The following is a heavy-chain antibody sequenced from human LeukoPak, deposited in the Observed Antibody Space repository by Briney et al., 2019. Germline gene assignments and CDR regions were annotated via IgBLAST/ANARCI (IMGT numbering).Heavy chain of an antibody. CDR1: GGSISSYY. Sequence: SSETLSLTCTVSGGSISSYYWSWIRQPPGKGLEWIGYIYYSGSTNYNPSLKSRVTISVDTSKNQFSLKLSSVTAADTAVYYCARGIAGTGYYYYYYMDVWGKGTTVTVSS. V-gene: IGHV4-59*01. CDR2: IYYSGST. J-gene: IGHJ6*03. CDR3: ARGIAGTGYYYYYYMDV. D-gene: IGHD6-13*01.